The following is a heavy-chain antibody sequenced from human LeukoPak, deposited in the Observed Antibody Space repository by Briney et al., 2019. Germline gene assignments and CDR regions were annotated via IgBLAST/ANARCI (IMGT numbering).Heavy chain of an antibody. Sequence: PGGSLRLSCAASGFTFSSYEMNWVRRAPGKGLEWVSYISSSGSTIYYADSVKGRFTISRDNAKNSLYLQMNSLRAEDTAVYYCARDLGDDILPGYPRWGQGPLVSVSS. CDR3: ARDLGDDILPGYPR. J-gene: IGHJ4*02. CDR1: GFTFSSYE. V-gene: IGHV3-48*03. D-gene: IGHD3-9*01. CDR2: ISSSGSTI.